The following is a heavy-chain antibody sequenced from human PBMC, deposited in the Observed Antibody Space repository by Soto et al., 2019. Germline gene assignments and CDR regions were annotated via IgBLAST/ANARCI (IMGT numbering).Heavy chain of an antibody. CDR2: MNPNSGNT. CDR1: GYTFTSYD. CDR3: ASGLWVGDYDVDY. J-gene: IGHJ4*02. Sequence: QVQLVQSGAEVKKPGASVKVSCKASGYTFTSYDINWVRQATGQGLEWMGWMNPNSGNTGYAQKFQGRVTXTXNXXISTADMELSSLRSEDTAGDYCASGLWVGDYDVDYWGQGTLVTVSS. D-gene: IGHD4-17*01. V-gene: IGHV1-8*01.